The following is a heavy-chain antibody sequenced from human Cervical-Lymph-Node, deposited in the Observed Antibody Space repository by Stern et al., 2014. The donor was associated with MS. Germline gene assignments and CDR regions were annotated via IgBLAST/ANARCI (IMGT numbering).Heavy chain of an antibody. CDR1: GFTFSSYA. Sequence: QVQLEESGGGVVQPGRSLRLSCAASGFTFSSYAMHWVRQAPGKGLEWVAVISYDGSNKYYADSVKGRFTISRDNSKNTLYLQMNSLRAEDTAVYYCARSYGMDVWGQGTTVTVSS. CDR2: ISYDGSNK. J-gene: IGHJ6*02. V-gene: IGHV3-30-3*01. CDR3: ARSYGMDV.